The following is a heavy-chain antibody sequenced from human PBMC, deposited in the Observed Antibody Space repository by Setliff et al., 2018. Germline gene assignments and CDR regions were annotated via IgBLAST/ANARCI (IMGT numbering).Heavy chain of an antibody. CDR2: INPNNGKT. J-gene: IGHJ4*02. Sequence: ASVKVSCKAPEHSFTGYYMHWLRQAPGQGPEWMGWINPNNGKTQYSQMFQGRLTMTKDTSISTVYMELSSLRSDDTAMYYCATDHDIVGFGYWGRGTLVTVSS. CDR1: EHSFTGYY. D-gene: IGHD1-26*01. V-gene: IGHV1-2*02. CDR3: ATDHDIVGFGY.